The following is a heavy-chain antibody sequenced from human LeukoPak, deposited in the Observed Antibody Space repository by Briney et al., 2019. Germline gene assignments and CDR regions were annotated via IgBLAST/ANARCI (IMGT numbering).Heavy chain of an antibody. Sequence: PGGSLRLSCAASGFSFTAYSMNWVSQAPGRGLERISYIGPGGDIYYADSVTGRFTVSRDTAKNSLYLQMNGLRVGDTAVYYCARRFDSWGQGTLVTVSS. CDR1: GFSFTAYS. J-gene: IGHJ4*02. V-gene: IGHV3-48*01. CDR2: IGPGGDI. CDR3: ARRFDS.